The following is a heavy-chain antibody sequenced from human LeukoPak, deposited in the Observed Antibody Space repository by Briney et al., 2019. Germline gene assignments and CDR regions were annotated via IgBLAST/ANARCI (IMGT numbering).Heavy chain of an antibody. Sequence: GGSLRLSCAASGFTFNYYNMNWDRQAPGKALEWVSSITSSGAYIFYADSVRGRFTISRDNAKDSLYLQMNSLGPEDTAVYYCARDPYSGNYGNYYYYYMDVWGKGTTVTISS. CDR1: GFTFNYYN. D-gene: IGHD1-26*01. CDR3: ARDPYSGNYGNYYYYYMDV. CDR2: ITSSGAYI. V-gene: IGHV3-21*01. J-gene: IGHJ6*03.